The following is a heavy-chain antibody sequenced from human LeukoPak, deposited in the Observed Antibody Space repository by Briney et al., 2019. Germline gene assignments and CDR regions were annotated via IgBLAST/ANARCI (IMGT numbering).Heavy chain of an antibody. J-gene: IGHJ5*02. V-gene: IGHV4-34*09. CDR3: ARARGHQAGINWFDP. Sequence: PSETLSLTCAVYGGSFSGYYWSWIRQPPGKGLEWIGEINHSGSTNYNPSLKSRVTISVDTSKNQFSLKLSSVTAADTAVYYCARARGHQAGINWFDPWGQGTLVTVSS. CDR2: INHSGST. CDR1: GGSFSGYY. D-gene: IGHD3-10*01.